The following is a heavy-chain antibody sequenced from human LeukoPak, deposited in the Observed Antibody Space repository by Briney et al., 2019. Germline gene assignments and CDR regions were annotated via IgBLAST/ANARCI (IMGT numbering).Heavy chain of an antibody. Sequence: GGSLRLSCAASGFSFSSQWMSWVRQAPGKGLEWVAIVNQGGTGKYYVDSVKGRFTISRDNAENSLYLQMNSLRAEDTAVYYCARGWIQLWPFDYWGQGSLVTVSS. V-gene: IGHV3-7*01. CDR1: GFSFSSQW. CDR3: ARGWIQLWPFDY. D-gene: IGHD5-18*01. CDR2: VNQGGTGK. J-gene: IGHJ4*02.